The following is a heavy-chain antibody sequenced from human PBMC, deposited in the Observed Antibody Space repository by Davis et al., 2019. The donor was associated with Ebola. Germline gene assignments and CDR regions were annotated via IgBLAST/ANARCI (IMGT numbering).Heavy chain of an antibody. D-gene: IGHD1-26*01. V-gene: IGHV3-7*03. CDR3: ARSGSYKFDY. CDR1: GFTLSSYW. Sequence: PGGSLTLSCAASGFTLSSYWMSWVRQAPGKGLEWVANMKQDGSEENYVDSVKGRFTISRDNTNNSLYLQMNSLRAEDTAVYYCARSGSYKFDYWGQGTLVTVSS. CDR2: MKQDGSEE. J-gene: IGHJ4*02.